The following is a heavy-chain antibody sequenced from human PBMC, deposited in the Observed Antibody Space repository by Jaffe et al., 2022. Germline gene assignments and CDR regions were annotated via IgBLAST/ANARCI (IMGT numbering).Heavy chain of an antibody. D-gene: IGHD6-6*01. Sequence: QVQLQESGPGLVKPSETLSLTCTVSGGSISSYYWSWIRQPPGKGLEWIGYIYYSGSTNYNPSLKSRVTISVDTSKNQFSLKLSSVTAADTAVYYCARDTPSRWSIAARPGGFDPWGQGTLVTVSS. J-gene: IGHJ5*02. CDR1: GGSISSYY. CDR2: IYYSGST. CDR3: ARDTPSRWSIAARPGGFDP. V-gene: IGHV4-59*01.